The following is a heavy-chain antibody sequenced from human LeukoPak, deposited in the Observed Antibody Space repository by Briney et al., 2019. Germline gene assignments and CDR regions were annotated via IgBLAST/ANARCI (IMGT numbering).Heavy chain of an antibody. V-gene: IGHV1-24*01. CDR3: ATAKREWLLYLSGYFDY. D-gene: IGHD3-3*01. CDR2: FNPEDGET. Sequence: PKASVKVSCKVSGYTLTELSMHWVRQAPGKGLEWMGGFNPEDGETIYAQKFQGRVTMTEDTSTDTAYMELSSLRSEDTAVYYCATAKREWLLYLSGYFDYWGQGTLVTVSS. CDR1: GYTLTELS. J-gene: IGHJ4*02.